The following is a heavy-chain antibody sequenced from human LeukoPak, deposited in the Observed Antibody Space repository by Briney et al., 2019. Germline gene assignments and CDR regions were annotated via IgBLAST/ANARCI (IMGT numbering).Heavy chain of an antibody. J-gene: IGHJ4*02. CDR1: GGSFSGYY. CDR3: ARARRRGYYGSGSYYVDY. CDR2: INHSGST. Sequence: PSETLSLTCAVYGGSFSGYYWSWIRQPPRKGLEWIGEINHSGSTNYNPSLKSRVTISVDTSKNQFSLKLSSVTAADTAVYYCARARRRGYYGSGSYYVDYWGQGTLVTVSS. D-gene: IGHD3-10*01. V-gene: IGHV4-34*01.